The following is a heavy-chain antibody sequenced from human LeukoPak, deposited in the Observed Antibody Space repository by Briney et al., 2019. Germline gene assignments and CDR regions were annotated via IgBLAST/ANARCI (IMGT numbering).Heavy chain of an antibody. CDR1: GGSFSGYS. D-gene: IGHD3-16*01. CDR2: INHSGST. Sequence: PSETLSLTCAVYGGSFSGYSWSWIRQPPGKGLEWIGEINHSGSTNYNPSLKSRVTISVDTSKKQFSLKLSSVTAADTAVYYCARGRLLMWFDPWGQGTLVTVS. J-gene: IGHJ5*02. CDR3: ARGRLLMWFDP. V-gene: IGHV4-34*01.